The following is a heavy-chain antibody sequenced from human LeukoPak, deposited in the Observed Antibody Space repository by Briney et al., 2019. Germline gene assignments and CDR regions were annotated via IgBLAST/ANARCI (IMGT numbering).Heavy chain of an antibody. V-gene: IGHV3-74*01. Sequence: GGSLRLSCAASGFTLSSYWMHWVRQAPGKGLAWVSRIKSDGTSTCYADSVRGRFTISRDNAKNTLYLQMNSLRAEDTAVYYCARYGENWGQGTLVTVSS. CDR2: IKSDGTST. CDR1: GFTLSSYW. CDR3: ARYGEN. J-gene: IGHJ4*02. D-gene: IGHD3-10*01.